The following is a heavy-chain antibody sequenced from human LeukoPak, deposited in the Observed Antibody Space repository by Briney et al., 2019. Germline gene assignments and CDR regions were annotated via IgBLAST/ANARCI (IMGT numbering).Heavy chain of an antibody. CDR1: GFTVSSNY. D-gene: IGHD5-24*01. Sequence: GGSLRLSCAASGFTVSSNYMNWVRQAPGKGLEWVSIIYSGGTTYYADSVRGRFTISRDESKNTLYLQMNSLRAEDTAVYYCAMGRRWLQFHTEYFQHWGQGTLVTVSS. CDR2: IYSGGTT. V-gene: IGHV3-53*01. J-gene: IGHJ1*01. CDR3: AMGRRWLQFHTEYFQH.